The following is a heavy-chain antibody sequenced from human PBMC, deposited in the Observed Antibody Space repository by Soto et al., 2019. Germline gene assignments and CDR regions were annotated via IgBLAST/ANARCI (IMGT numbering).Heavy chain of an antibody. D-gene: IGHD2-2*01. CDR1: GDSISSGDSC. CDR3: AREDFTSRFYYYFDY. V-gene: IGHV4-30-4*01. J-gene: IGHJ4*02. Sequence: SETLSLTCTVSGDSISSGDSCWSWIRQPPDKGLEWIGQIYHGGSTYNNPSLKSRVTISVDTSKTQFSLKLSSVSAADTAVYYCAREDFTSRFYYYFDYWGQGTLVTVSS. CDR2: IYHGGST.